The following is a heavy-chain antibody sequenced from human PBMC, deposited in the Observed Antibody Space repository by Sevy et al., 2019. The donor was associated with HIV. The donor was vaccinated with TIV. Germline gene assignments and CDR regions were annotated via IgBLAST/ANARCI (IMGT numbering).Heavy chain of an antibody. V-gene: IGHV3-9*01. J-gene: IGHJ6*02. Sequence: GGSLRLSCAASGFTFDDYAMHWVRQAPGKGLEWVSGISWNSGSIGYADSVKGRFTISRDNANNSLYLQMNSLRAEDTAMYYCAKDGCSKDYYYGMDVWGQGTTVTVSS. CDR3: AKDGCSKDYYYGMDV. CDR1: GFTFDDYA. CDR2: ISWNSGSI.